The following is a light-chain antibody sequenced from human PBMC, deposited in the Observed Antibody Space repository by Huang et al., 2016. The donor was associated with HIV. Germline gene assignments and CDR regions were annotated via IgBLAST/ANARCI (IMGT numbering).Light chain of an antibody. V-gene: IGKV3-20*01. CDR3: QQYDSSPWT. CDR1: QCVSSSY. CDR2: GAS. Sequence: EIVLTQSPGTLSLSPGERATLSCRASQCVSSSYLAWYQQKPGQAPSLLFYGASSRATGIPDRFSGSGSGTDFTLTISRLEPEDFAVYYCQQYDSSPWTFGQGTKVDIK. J-gene: IGKJ1*01.